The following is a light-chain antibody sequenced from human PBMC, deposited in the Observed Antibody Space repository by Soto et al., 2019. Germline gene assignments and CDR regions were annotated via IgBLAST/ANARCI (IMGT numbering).Light chain of an antibody. CDR1: SSNIGAGYD. CDR2: GNS. J-gene: IGLJ3*02. CDR3: QSYDSSLSGWV. Sequence: QSVLTQPPSVSGAPGQRVTISCTGSSSNIGAGYDVHWYQQLPGTAPKLLIYGNSNRPSGVPDRFSGSKSGTSASLAITGXXXXDEADYYCQSYDSSLSGWVFGGGTQLTVL. V-gene: IGLV1-40*01.